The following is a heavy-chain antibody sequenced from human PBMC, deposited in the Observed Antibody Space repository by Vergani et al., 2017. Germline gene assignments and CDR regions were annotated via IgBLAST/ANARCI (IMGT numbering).Heavy chain of an antibody. Sequence: QVQLQESGPGLVKPSETLSLTCTVSGGSISSYYWSWIRQPPGKGLEWIGYIYYSGSTNYNPSLKSRVTISVDTSKNQFSLKLCSVTAADTAVYYCARGSNGQWLDAFDIWGQGTMVTVSS. V-gene: IGHV4-59*01. D-gene: IGHD6-19*01. CDR2: IYYSGST. CDR1: GGSISSYY. CDR3: ARGSNGQWLDAFDI. J-gene: IGHJ3*02.